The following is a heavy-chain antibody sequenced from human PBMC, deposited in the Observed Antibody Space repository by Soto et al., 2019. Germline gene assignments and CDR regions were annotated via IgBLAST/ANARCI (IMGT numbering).Heavy chain of an antibody. V-gene: IGHV3-30-3*01. CDR1: GFTFSSYA. D-gene: IGHD3-22*01. CDR3: ARDSSGYHKVGHFDY. CDR2: ISYDGSNK. Sequence: PGGSLRLSCAASGFTFSSYAMHWVRQAPGKGLEWVAVISYDGSNKYYADSVKGRFTISRDNSKNTLYLQMNSLRAEDTAVYYCARDSSGYHKVGHFDYWGQGTLVTVSS. J-gene: IGHJ4*02.